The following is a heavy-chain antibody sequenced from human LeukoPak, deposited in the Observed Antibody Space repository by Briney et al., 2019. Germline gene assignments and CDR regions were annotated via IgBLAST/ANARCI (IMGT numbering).Heavy chain of an antibody. CDR2: IYTSGST. V-gene: IGHV4-61*02. CDR1: GGSISSGSYY. D-gene: IGHD1-20*01. CDR3: ARERAVTGKSFDY. Sequence: SETLSLTCTVSGGSISSGSYYWSWIRQPAGKGLEWIGRIYTSGSTNYNPSLKSRVTIPVDTSKNQFSLKLSSVTAADTAVYYCARERAVTGKSFDYWGQGTLVTVSS. J-gene: IGHJ4*02.